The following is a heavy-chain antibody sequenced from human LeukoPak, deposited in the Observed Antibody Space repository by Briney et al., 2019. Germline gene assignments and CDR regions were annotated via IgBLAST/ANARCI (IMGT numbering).Heavy chain of an antibody. V-gene: IGHV4-34*01. D-gene: IGHD3-3*01. J-gene: IGHJ6*02. CDR1: GGSFIGYY. CDR3: ASSSFTIFGVVIRSSGMDV. CDR2: INHSGST. Sequence: PSETLSLTCAVYGGSFIGYYWSWIRQPPGEGLEWIGEINHSGSTNYNPSLKSRVTISVDTSKNQFSLKLSSVTAADTAVYYCASSSFTIFGVVIRSSGMDVWGQGTTVTVSS.